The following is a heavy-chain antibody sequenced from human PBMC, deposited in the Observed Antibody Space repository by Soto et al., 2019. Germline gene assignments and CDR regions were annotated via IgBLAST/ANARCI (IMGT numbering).Heavy chain of an antibody. V-gene: IGHV1-2*02. CDR3: ASYGVTSATSDDNYGMDV. CDR2: INPNSGGT. D-gene: IGHD4-17*01. J-gene: IGHJ6*02. CDR1: GYTFTGYY. Sequence: QVQLVQSGAEVKKPGASVKVSCKASGYTFTGYYMHWVRQAPGQGLEWMGWINPNSGGTDYAQKFQGRVTMTRDTSFSTAYMELSRLTSDDTAVYYCASYGVTSATSDDNYGMDVWGQGTTVTVS.